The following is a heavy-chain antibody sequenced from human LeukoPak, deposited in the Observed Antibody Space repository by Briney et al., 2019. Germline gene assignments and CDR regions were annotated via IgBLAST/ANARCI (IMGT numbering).Heavy chain of an antibody. J-gene: IGHJ5*02. CDR1: GYTLTELS. V-gene: IGHV1-24*01. CDR3: ATDRWYYDSSGQNLKNWFDP. CDR2: FDPEDGET. D-gene: IGHD3-22*01. Sequence: AASVKVSCKVSGYTLTELSMYWVRQAPGKGLEWMGGFDPEDGETIYAQKFQGRVTMTENTSTDTAYMELSSLRSEDTAVYYCATDRWYYDSSGQNLKNWFDPWGQGTLVTVSS.